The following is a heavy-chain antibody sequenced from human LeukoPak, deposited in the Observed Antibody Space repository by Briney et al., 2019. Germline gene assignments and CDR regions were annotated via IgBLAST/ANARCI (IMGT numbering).Heavy chain of an antibody. CDR2: ISSSGSTI. Sequence: PGGSLRLSCAASGFTFSYYYMSWIRQAPGKGLEWGSYISSSGSTIYYADSVKGRFTISRDNAKNSLYLQMNSLRAEDTAVYYCASRYCSGGSCYFDYWGQGTLVTVSS. CDR3: ASRYCSGGSCYFDY. V-gene: IGHV3-11*04. D-gene: IGHD2-15*01. J-gene: IGHJ4*02. CDR1: GFTFSYYY.